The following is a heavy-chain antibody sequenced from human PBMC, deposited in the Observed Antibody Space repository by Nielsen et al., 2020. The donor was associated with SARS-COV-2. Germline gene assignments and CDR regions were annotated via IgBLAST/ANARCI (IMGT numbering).Heavy chain of an antibody. Sequence: GSLRLSCAVYGGSFSGYYWSWIRQPPGKGLEWIGEINPSGSTNYSPSLKSRVTISVATSKNQFSLKLSSVTAADTAVYYCARGLGYGYLSYYYYMDVWGKGTTVTVSS. CDR3: ARGLGYGYLSYYYYMDV. CDR1: GGSFSGYY. D-gene: IGHD5-18*01. J-gene: IGHJ6*03. CDR2: INPSGST. V-gene: IGHV4-34*01.